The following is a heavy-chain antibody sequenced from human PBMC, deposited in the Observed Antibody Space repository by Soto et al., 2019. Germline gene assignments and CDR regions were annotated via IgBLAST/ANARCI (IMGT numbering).Heavy chain of an antibody. J-gene: IGHJ5*02. V-gene: IGHV3-15*07. Sequence: EVQLVESGGGLVNTGGSLRLSCAASGFSFSSAWMTWVRQAPGKGLEWVGRIRNKRDGGKTDSAEPVKGRFTISRDDSKNTLYLQMNRLNIEDTSVYFCPASRNTHGVDAWGQGTLVTVSS. CDR1: GFSFSSAW. CDR2: IRNKRDGGKT. CDR3: PASRNTHGVDA. D-gene: IGHD3-10*01.